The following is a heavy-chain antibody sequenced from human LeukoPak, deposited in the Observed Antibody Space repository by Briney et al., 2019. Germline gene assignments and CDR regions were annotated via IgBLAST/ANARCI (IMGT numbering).Heavy chain of an antibody. D-gene: IGHD1-26*01. J-gene: IGHJ4*02. Sequence: KAGGSLRLSCAASGFTFSSYAMSWVRQAPGKGLEWVSAISGSGGSTYYADSVKGRFTISTDNSKNTLYLQMNSLRAEDTAVYYCAKGQAIGVGATNYWGQGTLVTVSS. V-gene: IGHV3-23*01. CDR1: GFTFSSYA. CDR2: ISGSGGST. CDR3: AKGQAIGVGATNY.